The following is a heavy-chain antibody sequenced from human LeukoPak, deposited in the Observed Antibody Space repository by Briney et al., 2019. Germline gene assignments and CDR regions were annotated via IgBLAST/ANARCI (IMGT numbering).Heavy chain of an antibody. CDR2: IYTSGST. V-gene: IGHV4-4*07. J-gene: IGHJ6*03. CDR3: ARIFGYSSGWYEDYYYYMDV. Sequence: PSETLSLTCTVSGGSISSYYWSWIRQPAGKGLEWIGRIYTSGSTNYNPSLKSRVTISVDTSKNQFSLKLSSVTAADTAVYYCARIFGYSSGWYEDYYYYMDVWGKGTTVTVSS. CDR1: GGSISSYY. D-gene: IGHD6-19*01.